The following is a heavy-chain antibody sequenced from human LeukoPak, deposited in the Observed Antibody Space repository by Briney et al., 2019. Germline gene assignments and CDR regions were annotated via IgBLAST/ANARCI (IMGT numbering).Heavy chain of an antibody. V-gene: IGHV3-30-3*01. CDR3: AKGIVVMVAAGSNFDY. D-gene: IGHD2-15*01. CDR1: GFTFSSYA. J-gene: IGHJ4*02. Sequence: GRSLRLSCAASGFTFSSYAMHWVRQAPGKGLEWVAVISYDGSNKYYADSVKGRFTISRDNSKNTPYLQMNSLRAEDTAVYYCAKGIVVMVAAGSNFDYWGQGTLVTVSS. CDR2: ISYDGSNK.